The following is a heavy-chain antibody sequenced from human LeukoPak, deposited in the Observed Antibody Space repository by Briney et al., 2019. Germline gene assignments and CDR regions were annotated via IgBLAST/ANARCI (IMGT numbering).Heavy chain of an antibody. CDR1: GGSISSYY. CDR3: ATLIAVAVNFDY. D-gene: IGHD6-19*01. J-gene: IGHJ4*02. V-gene: IGHV4-59*04. CDR2: IYHSGST. Sequence: SETLSLTCTVSGGSISSYYWSWIRQPPGKGLKWIEYIYHSGSTYYNPSLKSRVTISVDTSKNQCSLKLSSVTAADTAVYYCATLIAVAVNFDYWGQGTLVTVS.